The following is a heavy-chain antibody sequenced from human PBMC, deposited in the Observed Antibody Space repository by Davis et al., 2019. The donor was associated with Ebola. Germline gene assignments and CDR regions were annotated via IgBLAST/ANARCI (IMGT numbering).Heavy chain of an antibody. CDR2: IYHSGST. Sequence: SETLSLTCAVSGGSISSSNWWSWVRQPPGKGLEWIGEIYHSGSTNYNPSLKSRVTISVDKSKNQFSLKLSSVTAADTAVYYCARDPGAAAGEGFDYWGQGTLVTVSS. CDR1: GGSISSSNW. V-gene: IGHV4-4*02. D-gene: IGHD6-13*01. CDR3: ARDPGAAAGEGFDY. J-gene: IGHJ4*02.